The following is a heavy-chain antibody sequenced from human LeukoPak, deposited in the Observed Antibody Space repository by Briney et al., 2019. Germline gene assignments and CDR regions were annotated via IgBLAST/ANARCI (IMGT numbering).Heavy chain of an antibody. CDR1: GFTFSNFG. J-gene: IGHJ6*02. CDR3: AKGIAARLPFVDV. D-gene: IGHD6-6*01. Sequence: PGGSLRLSCAASGFTFSNFGMHWVRQAPGRGLEWVAVISFDGGNKYYADSVKGRFTISRDNSKNTLYLQMNSLRAEDTAVYYCAKGIAARLPFVDVWGQGTTVTVSS. CDR2: ISFDGGNK. V-gene: IGHV3-30*18.